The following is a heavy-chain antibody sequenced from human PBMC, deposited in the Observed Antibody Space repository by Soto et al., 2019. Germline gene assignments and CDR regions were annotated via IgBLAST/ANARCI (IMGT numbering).Heavy chain of an antibody. Sequence: QLQLRESGSGLVKPSQTLSLTCAVSGGSISSGGYSWSWIRQPPGKGLEWIGYIYHSGSTYYNPSVKSRVTISVDRSKNQFSLKLSSVTAADTAVYYCARVPDRWGQGTLVTVSS. D-gene: IGHD2-2*01. V-gene: IGHV4-30-2*01. CDR3: ARVPDR. CDR1: GGSISSGGYS. CDR2: IYHSGST. J-gene: IGHJ5*02.